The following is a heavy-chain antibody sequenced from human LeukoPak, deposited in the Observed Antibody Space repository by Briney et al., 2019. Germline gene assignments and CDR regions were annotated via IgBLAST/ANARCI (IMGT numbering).Heavy chain of an antibody. J-gene: IGHJ5*02. V-gene: IGHV3-7*01. Sequence: GGSLRHSCAASGFTFNTFWMSWVRQTPGKGLEWVANIKEDGTKKYYVDSVKGRFTISRDNAENSLYLQMNSLRAEDTAVYYCARDAAGYDRWGQGTLVTVSS. D-gene: IGHD6-13*01. CDR3: ARDAAGYDR. CDR1: GFTFNTFW. CDR2: IKEDGTKK.